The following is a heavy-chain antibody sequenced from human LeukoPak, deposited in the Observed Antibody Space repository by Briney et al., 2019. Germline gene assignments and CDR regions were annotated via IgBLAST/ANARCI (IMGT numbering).Heavy chain of an antibody. CDR3: ARGRRDGYNLGY. Sequence: GGSLRLSCAASGFTVTTNYMSWVRQAPGKGLEWVSVIYSGGTTYYADSVKGRFTISRDNSKNTLSLQMNSLRAGDTAVYYCARGRRDGYNLGYWGQGTLVT. V-gene: IGHV3-53*01. CDR1: GFTVTTNY. J-gene: IGHJ4*02. D-gene: IGHD5-24*01. CDR2: IYSGGTT.